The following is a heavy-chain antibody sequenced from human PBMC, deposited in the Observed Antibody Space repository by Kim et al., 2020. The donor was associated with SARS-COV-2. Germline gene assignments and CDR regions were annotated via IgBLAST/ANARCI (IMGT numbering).Heavy chain of an antibody. CDR2: ISGSGGCV. D-gene: IGHD5-12*01. Sequence: GGSLRISFAASGFIFSSYAMSWIRQSPGKVLEWVSSISGSGGCVYYADSVKGRFTISRDNSKNTLYLQMKSLRAEDTAVYYCASRGYSGYGNYWGQGTLVTLSS. CDR3: ASRGYSGYGNY. CDR1: GFIFSSYA. J-gene: IGHJ4*02. V-gene: IGHV3-23*01.